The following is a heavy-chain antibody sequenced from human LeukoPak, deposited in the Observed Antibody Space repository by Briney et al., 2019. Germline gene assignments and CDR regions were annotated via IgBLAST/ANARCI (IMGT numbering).Heavy chain of an antibody. D-gene: IGHD3-22*01. CDR1: GFTFSSSA. J-gene: IGHJ4*02. Sequence: PGGSLRLSCAASGFTFSSSAMSWVRQAPGKGLEWVSAISNNGGYTYYADSVQGRFTISRDNSKSTLCLQMNCLRAEDTAVYYCANAPFLLPRDYWGQGTLVTVSS. CDR2: ISNNGGYT. CDR3: ANAPFLLPRDY. V-gene: IGHV3-23*01.